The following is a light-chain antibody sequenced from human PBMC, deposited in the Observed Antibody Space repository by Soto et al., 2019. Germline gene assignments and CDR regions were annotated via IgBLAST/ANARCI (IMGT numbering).Light chain of an antibody. J-gene: IGLJ2*01. Sequence: QSALTQPPSASGSPGQSVTIPCTGTSSDVGICNDVSWYQQHPGKAPKLMIYEVTKRPSRVPERYSGSQSGNTAFLTVSGLRAEDEADYYCSSYAGISELVFGGGTKLTVL. CDR2: EVT. V-gene: IGLV2-8*01. CDR1: SSDVGICND. CDR3: SSYAGISELV.